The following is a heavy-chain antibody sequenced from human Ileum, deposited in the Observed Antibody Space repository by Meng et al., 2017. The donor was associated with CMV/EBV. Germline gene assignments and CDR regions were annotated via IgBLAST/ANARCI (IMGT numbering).Heavy chain of an antibody. CDR2: LSSSSSYI. CDR3: ARGHDFDY. J-gene: IGHJ4*02. Sequence: GGSLRLSCAASGFTFDSYSMNWVRQAPGKGLEWVSSLSSSSSYIYYADSVKGRFTISRDNAKSSLYLQLDSLTAEDTAVYYCARGHDFDYRGQGTLVTVSS. CDR1: GFTFDSYS. V-gene: IGHV3-21*01.